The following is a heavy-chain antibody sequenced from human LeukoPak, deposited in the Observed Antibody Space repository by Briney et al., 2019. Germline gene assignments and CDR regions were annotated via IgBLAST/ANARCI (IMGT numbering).Heavy chain of an antibody. CDR3: ARGEVVPAAPYYYYYGMDV. J-gene: IGHJ6*02. Sequence: SETLSLTCAVYGGSLSGYYWSWIRQPPGKGLEWIGEINHSGSTNYNPSLKSRVTISVDTSKNQFSLKLSSVTAADTAVYYCARGEVVPAAPYYYYYGMDVWGQGTTVTVSS. CDR2: INHSGST. V-gene: IGHV4-34*01. D-gene: IGHD2-2*01. CDR1: GGSLSGYY.